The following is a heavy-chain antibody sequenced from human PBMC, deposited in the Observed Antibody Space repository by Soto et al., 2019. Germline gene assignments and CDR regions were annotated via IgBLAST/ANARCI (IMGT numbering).Heavy chain of an antibody. J-gene: IGHJ3*02. CDR2: ISAYNGNT. V-gene: IGHV1-18*01. CDR1: DYIFTSYG. D-gene: IGHD3-9*01. Sequence: ASVKVSCKVSDYIFTSYGISWVRQPTGQGLEWMGWISAYNGNTNYAQKLQGRVTMTTDTSTSTAYMELRSLRSYDTAVYYCARDRLRYFDWLLSDAFDIWGQGTMVTVSS. CDR3: ARDRLRYFDWLLSDAFDI.